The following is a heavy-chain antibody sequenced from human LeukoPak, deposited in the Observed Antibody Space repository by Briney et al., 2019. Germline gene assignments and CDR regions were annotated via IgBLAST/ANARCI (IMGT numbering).Heavy chain of an antibody. CDR2: IYTSGST. CDR3: ARESGSYYYYYYMDV. V-gene: IGHV4-4*07. CDR1: GGSISSYY. D-gene: IGHD1-26*01. J-gene: IGHJ6*03. Sequence: PSETLSLTCAVSGGSISSYYWSWIRQPAGKGLEWIGRIYTSGSTNYNPSLKSRVTISVDKSKNQFSLKLSSVTAADTAVYYCARESGSYYYYYYMDVWGKGTTVTVSS.